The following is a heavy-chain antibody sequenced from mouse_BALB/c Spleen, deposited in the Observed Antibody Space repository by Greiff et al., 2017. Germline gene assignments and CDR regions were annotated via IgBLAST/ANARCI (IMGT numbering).Heavy chain of an antibody. CDR1: GFSLTSYG. D-gene: IGHD2-4*01. Sequence: VQGVESGPGLVAPSQSLSITCTVSGFSLTSYGVHWVRQPPGKGLEWLGVIWAGGSTNYNSALMSRLSISKDNSKSQVFLKMNSLQTDDTAMYYCAREGATMITPAYWGQGTLVTVSA. CDR2: IWAGGST. J-gene: IGHJ3*01. V-gene: IGHV2-9*02. CDR3: AREGATMITPAY.